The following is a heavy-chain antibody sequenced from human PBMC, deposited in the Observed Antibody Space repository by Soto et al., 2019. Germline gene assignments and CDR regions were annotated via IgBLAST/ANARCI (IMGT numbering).Heavy chain of an antibody. CDR1: GASIAGGSYY. D-gene: IGHD5-12*01. V-gene: IGHV4-30-4*01. J-gene: IGHJ5*02. CDR2: IHSRGTP. CDR3: ARDQYSGYDLAL. Sequence: QVQLRESGPGLVKPSQTLLLTCSVSGASIAGGSYYWSWLRQPPGKGLEWMGYIHSRGTPFYHPSLASRSTISSDTSKNQLSLQLTSVPAAATAVYYCARDQYSGYDLALWGQGTLVTVSS.